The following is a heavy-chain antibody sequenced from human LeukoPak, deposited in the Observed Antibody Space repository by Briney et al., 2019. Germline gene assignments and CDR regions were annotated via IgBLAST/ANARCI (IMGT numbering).Heavy chain of an antibody. CDR1: GFTLSSYW. Sequence: QPGGSLRVSCAASGFTLSSYWMHWVRQAPGKGLVWVSCIGGDGSRTEYADSVKGRFTISRDNTRNTLYLQMNGLRAEDTAVHYCTRDWRNKGLDVWGQGTTVTVSS. CDR2: IGGDGSRT. J-gene: IGHJ6*02. CDR3: TRDWRNKGLDV. V-gene: IGHV3-74*03. D-gene: IGHD1/OR15-1a*01.